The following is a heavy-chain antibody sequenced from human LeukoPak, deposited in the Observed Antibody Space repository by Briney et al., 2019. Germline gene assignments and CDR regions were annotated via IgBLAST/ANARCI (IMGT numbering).Heavy chain of an antibody. D-gene: IGHD3-10*01. CDR1: GFTVSSNY. J-gene: IGHJ4*02. Sequence: PGGSLRLSCAASGFTVSSNYMSWVRQAPGKGLEWVSVIYSGGTTYYADSVKGRFTISRDNSKNTLYLQMNSLRAEDTAVYYCARENYYGSGSLAEYWGQGTLVSVSS. CDR3: ARENYYGSGSLAEY. CDR2: IYSGGTT. V-gene: IGHV3-53*01.